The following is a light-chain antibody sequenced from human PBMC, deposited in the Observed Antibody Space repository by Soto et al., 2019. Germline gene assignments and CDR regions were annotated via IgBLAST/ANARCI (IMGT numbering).Light chain of an antibody. J-gene: IGKJ5*01. V-gene: IGKV3-20*01. CDR3: QQYNNWPT. CDR1: QSVRYNY. CDR2: GVS. Sequence: EVVLTQSAGTLSFSPGEGATLSCRASQSVRYNYLAWYQQKPGQAPRLLIYGVSTRATGIPDRFSGSGSGTDFTLTISRLDPEDFAVYYCQQYNNWPTFGQGTRLEIK.